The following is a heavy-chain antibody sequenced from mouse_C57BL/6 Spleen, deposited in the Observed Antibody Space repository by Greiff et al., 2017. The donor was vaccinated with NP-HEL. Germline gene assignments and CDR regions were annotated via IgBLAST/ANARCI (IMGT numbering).Heavy chain of an antibody. J-gene: IGHJ4*01. V-gene: IGHV1-15*01. Sequence: VHVKQSGAELVRPGASVTLSCKASGYTFTDYEMHWVKQTPVHGLEWIGAIDPETGGTAYNQKFKGKAILTADKSSSTAYMELRSLTSEDSAVYYCTRGLPHDMDYWGQGTSVTVSS. CDR2: IDPETGGT. CDR3: TRGLPHDMDY. D-gene: IGHD2-2*01. CDR1: GYTFTDYE.